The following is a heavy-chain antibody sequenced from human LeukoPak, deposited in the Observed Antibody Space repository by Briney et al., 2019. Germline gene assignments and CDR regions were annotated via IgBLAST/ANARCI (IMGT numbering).Heavy chain of an antibody. V-gene: IGHV3-7*01. CDR1: GFTFRTYW. J-gene: IGHJ1*01. Sequence: GGSLRLSCAASGFTFRTYWMSWVRQAPGKGLEWVANIKQDGSEKYYVDSVKGRFTTSRDNAKNSLYLQMNSLRAEDTAVYYCARIWGTLAEAEYFQHWGQGTLVTVSS. CDR3: ARIWGTLAEAEYFQH. CDR2: IKQDGSEK. D-gene: IGHD3-16*01.